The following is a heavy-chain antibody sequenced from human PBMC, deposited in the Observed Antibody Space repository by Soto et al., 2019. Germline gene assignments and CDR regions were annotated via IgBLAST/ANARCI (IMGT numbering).Heavy chain of an antibody. CDR2: IKSDSSGT. CDR1: GFTLSGYN. J-gene: IGHJ4*02. D-gene: IGHD1-1*01. V-gene: IGHV3-48*02. CDR3: AGDSNWSSDY. Sequence: EVQLVESGGGLVQPGGSLRLSCAASGFTLSGYNMNWVRQAPGKGLEWISCIKSDSSGTWYADSVKGRFTMSRDNAKNSLYLQMNSLRDEDTAVYFCAGDSNWSSDYWGQGTLVAVSS.